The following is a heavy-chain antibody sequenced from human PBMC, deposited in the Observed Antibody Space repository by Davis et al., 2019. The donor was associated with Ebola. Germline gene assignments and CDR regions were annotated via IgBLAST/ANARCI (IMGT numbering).Heavy chain of an antibody. V-gene: IGHV1-18*01. D-gene: IGHD5-18*01. CDR3: ARDDVQLWFRGRYYYGMDV. J-gene: IGHJ6*02. Sequence: ASVKVSCKASGYTFTSYGISWVRQAPGQGLEWMGWISAYNGNTNYAQKLQGRVTMTTDTSTSTAYIELRSLRSDDTAVYYCARDDVQLWFRGRYYYGMDVWGQGTTVTVSS. CDR1: GYTFTSYG. CDR2: ISAYNGNT.